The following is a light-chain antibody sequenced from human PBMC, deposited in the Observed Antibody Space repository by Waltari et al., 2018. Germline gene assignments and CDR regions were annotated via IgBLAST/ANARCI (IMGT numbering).Light chain of an antibody. CDR2: DAS. Sequence: EIMFTQSPPTLSLSQGESPTLSCRASQSVSSYLAWYQQKPGQAPRLLIYDASNRATGIPARFSGSGSGTDFTLSISSLEPEDFAVYYCQQRSNWLWTFGQGTKVEIK. CDR1: QSVSSY. J-gene: IGKJ1*01. V-gene: IGKV3-11*01. CDR3: QQRSNWLWT.